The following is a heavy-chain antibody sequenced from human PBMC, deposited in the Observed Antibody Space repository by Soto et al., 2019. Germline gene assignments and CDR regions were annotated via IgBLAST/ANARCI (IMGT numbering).Heavy chain of an antibody. V-gene: IGHV3-15*01. CDR1: GFTFSNMW. J-gene: IGHJ4*02. CDR3: TKGQY. CDR2: IKDKTDGGTT. Sequence: GGSLRLSCTASGFTFSNMWMSWVRQAPGKGLEWVGRIKDKTDGGTTDYAAPVKGRFAISRDDSKSRLYLQMKSLKTDDTAVYYCTKGQYWGQGTLVTVS.